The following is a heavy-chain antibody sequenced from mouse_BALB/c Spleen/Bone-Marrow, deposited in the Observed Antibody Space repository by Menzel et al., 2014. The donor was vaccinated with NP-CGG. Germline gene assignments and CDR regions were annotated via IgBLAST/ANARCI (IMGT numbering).Heavy chain of an antibody. CDR3: ARDYYGWFAY. CDR2: IHYSGSP. CDR1: DYSTTSGYS. V-gene: IGHV3-1*02. J-gene: IGHJ3*01. Sequence: VQLQQSGPDLVKPSQSLSLTCTVTDYSTTSGYSWHWIRQFPGNKLEWMGYIHYSGSPNYNPSLKSRISITRDTSKNQFFLQLNSVTTEDTATYYCARDYYGWFAYWGQGTLVTVSA. D-gene: IGHD1-1*01.